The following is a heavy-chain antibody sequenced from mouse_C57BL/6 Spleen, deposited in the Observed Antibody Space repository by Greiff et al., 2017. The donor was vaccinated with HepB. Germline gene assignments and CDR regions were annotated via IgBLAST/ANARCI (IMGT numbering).Heavy chain of an antibody. V-gene: IGHV1-26*01. CDR3: ARWVLRRGALYAMDY. CDR2: INPNNGGT. J-gene: IGHJ4*01. D-gene: IGHD2-4*01. Sequence: EVQLQQSGPELVKPGASVKISCKASGYTFTDYYMNWVKQSHGKSLEWIGDINPNNGGTSYNQKFKGKATLTVDKSSSTAYMELRSLTSEDSAVYYCARWVLRRGALYAMDYWGQGTSVTVSS. CDR1: GYTFTDYY.